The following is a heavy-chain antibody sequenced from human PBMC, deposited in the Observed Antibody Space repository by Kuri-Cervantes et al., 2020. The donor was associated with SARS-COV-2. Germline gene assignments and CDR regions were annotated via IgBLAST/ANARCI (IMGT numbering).Heavy chain of an antibody. D-gene: IGHD3-22*01. J-gene: IGHJ1*01. V-gene: IGHV3-30*02. CDR3: AKDYYDSGNIFQH. Sequence: GESLKISCAASGFTFSSYAMHWVRQAPGKGLEWVAVIWYDGSNKHYADSVKGRFTISRDNSKNTLYLQMNSLRAEDTAVYYCAKDYYDSGNIFQHWGQGTLVTVSS. CDR2: IWYDGSNK. CDR1: GFTFSSYA.